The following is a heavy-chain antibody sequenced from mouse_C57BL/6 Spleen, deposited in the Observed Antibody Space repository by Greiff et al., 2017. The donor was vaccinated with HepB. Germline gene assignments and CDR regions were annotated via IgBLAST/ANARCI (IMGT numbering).Heavy chain of an antibody. Sequence: DVHLVESGGGLVKPGGSLKLSCAASGFTFSSYAMSWVRQTPEKRLEWVATISDGGSYTYYPDNVKGRFTISRDNAKNNLYLQMSHLKSEDTAMYYCARDQGGSWGQGTLVTVSA. V-gene: IGHV5-4*01. J-gene: IGHJ3*01. D-gene: IGHD3-2*02. CDR3: ARDQGGS. CDR1: GFTFSSYA. CDR2: ISDGGSYT.